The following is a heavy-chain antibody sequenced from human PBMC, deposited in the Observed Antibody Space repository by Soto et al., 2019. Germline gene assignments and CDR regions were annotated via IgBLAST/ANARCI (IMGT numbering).Heavy chain of an antibody. V-gene: IGHV1-69*13. J-gene: IGHJ4*02. CDR1: GGSFGKSA. D-gene: IGHD3-3*01. Sequence: SVKVSCKASGGSFGKSAINWVRQTPGQGLEWLGGFIPVYRTLNYAQKFQGRVTITADESTGTAYMTLSSLASDDTAVYYCATGVIWIGYFTVDSWGQGTQVTVSS. CDR2: FIPVYRTL. CDR3: ATGVIWIGYFTVDS.